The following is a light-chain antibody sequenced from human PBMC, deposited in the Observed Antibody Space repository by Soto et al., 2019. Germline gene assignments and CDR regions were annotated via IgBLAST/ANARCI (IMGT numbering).Light chain of an antibody. CDR3: QVWDSSSDLRV. J-gene: IGLJ2*01. CDR2: YDS. V-gene: IGLV3-21*04. Sequence: SYELTQPPSVSVAPGKTARITCGGNNIGSKSVHWYQQKPGQAPVLVIYYDSDRPLGIPERFSGSNSGNTATLTISRVEAGDEADYYCQVWDSSSDLRVFGGGTTLTVL. CDR1: NIGSKS.